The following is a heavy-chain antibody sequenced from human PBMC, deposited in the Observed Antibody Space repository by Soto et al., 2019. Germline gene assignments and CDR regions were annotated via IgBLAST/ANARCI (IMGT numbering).Heavy chain of an antibody. Sequence: EVQLVASGGGLVQPGGSLRLSCAASGFPLSTYFMTWVRQAPGKGLECVAKIKQDGSVKHYLDSVKGRFTISRDNSKNSLYLQMSSLRGEDAAVYYCARAHGSGLDLWGQGTLVTVSS. V-gene: IGHV3-7*04. CDR1: GFPLSTYF. CDR2: IKQDGSVK. D-gene: IGHD3-10*01. CDR3: ARAHGSGLDL. J-gene: IGHJ5*02.